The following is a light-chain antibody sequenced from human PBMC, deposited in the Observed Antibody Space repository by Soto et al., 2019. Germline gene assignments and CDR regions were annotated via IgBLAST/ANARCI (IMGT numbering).Light chain of an antibody. V-gene: IGLV1-44*01. J-gene: IGLJ1*01. CDR2: GSD. CDR3: AAWDDSLNGYV. CDR1: SSNIGSKT. Sequence: QSVLTQPPSASGTPGQRVTISCSGSSSNIGSKTVNWYQQLPGMAPKLLIYGSDQRPSGVPDRFSGSKSGTSASLAISGLQSEDEADYYCAAWDDSLNGYVFGTGTKVTAL.